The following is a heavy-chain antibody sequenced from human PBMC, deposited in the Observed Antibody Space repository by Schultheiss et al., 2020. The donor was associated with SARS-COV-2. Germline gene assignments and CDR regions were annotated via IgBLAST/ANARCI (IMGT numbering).Heavy chain of an antibody. CDR3: ATSPRGPTLRRGDY. V-gene: IGHV4-38-2*01. Sequence: GSLRLSCAVSGYSISSGYYWGWIRQPPGKGLEWIGRIYHSGSTYYNPSLKSRVSISVDTSKNQFSLKVTSVTAADTAVYYCATSPRGPTLRRGDYWGQGTLVTVSS. D-gene: IGHD2/OR15-2a*01. CDR1: GYSISSGYY. CDR2: IYHSGST. J-gene: IGHJ4*02.